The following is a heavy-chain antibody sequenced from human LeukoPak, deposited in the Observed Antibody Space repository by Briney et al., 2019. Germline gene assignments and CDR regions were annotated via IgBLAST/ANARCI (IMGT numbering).Heavy chain of an antibody. D-gene: IGHD2-2*01. CDR2: IYYSGST. J-gene: IGHJ6*03. CDR3: ARTPVGYCSSTSCYTSYYYYYMDV. V-gene: IGHV4-59*01. Sequence: PSETLSLTCTVSGGSISSYYWSWIRQPPGKGLEWIGYIYYSGSTNYNPSLKSRVTISVDTPKNQFSLKLSSVTAADTAVYYCARTPVGYCSSTSCYTSYYYYYMDVWGKGTTVTISS. CDR1: GGSISSYY.